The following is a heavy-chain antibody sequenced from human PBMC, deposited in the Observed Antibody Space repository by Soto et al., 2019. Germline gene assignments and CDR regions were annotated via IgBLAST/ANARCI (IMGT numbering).Heavy chain of an antibody. D-gene: IGHD3-3*01. CDR3: ARGGSITIFGVVAVDYYYYYMDV. CDR1: GGSFSGYY. CDR2: INHSGST. Sequence: SETLSLTCAVYGGSFSGYYWSWIRQPPGKGLEWIGEINHSGSTNYNPSLKSRVTISVDTSKNQFSLKLSSVTAADTAVYYCARGGSITIFGVVAVDYYYYYMDVWGKGTTVTVSS. J-gene: IGHJ6*03. V-gene: IGHV4-34*01.